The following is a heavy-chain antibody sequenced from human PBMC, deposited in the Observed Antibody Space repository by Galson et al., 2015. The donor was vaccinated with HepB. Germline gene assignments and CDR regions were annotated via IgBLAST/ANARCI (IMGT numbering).Heavy chain of an antibody. CDR3: ATCSRSDCSRPYGAFDI. Sequence: SVKVSCKASGHTFNSYGVTWVRQAPGQGLEWMGWISAYYGHTSYAQKFQGRVSMTTDTSRSTVCMELRNLRFDDTALYYCATCSRSDCSRPYGAFDIWGQGTMVPVSS. D-gene: IGHD2-15*01. V-gene: IGHV1-18*01. J-gene: IGHJ3*02. CDR1: GHTFNSYG. CDR2: ISAYYGHT.